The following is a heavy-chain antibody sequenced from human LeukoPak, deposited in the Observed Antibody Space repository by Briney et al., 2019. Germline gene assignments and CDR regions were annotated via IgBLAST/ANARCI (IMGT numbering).Heavy chain of an antibody. CDR3: AKSNGYGLIDI. V-gene: IGHV4-38-2*02. D-gene: IGHD3-10*01. CDR2: IYHSGST. Sequence: SETLSLTCTVSGYSISSSYYWGWIRQPPGKGLEWIGSIYHSGSTYYNPSLKSRLTISLDTSRNQFSLKLNSVTAADTAVYYCAKSNGYGLIDIWGQGTMVTVSS. CDR1: GYSISSSYY. J-gene: IGHJ3*02.